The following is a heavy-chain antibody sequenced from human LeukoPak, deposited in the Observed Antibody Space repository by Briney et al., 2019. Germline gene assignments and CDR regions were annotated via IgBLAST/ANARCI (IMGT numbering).Heavy chain of an antibody. CDR3: APSAHDYGGAFDI. Sequence: GGSLRLSCAASGFTLSSYSMNWVRQAPGKGLEWVSSISSSSSYIYYADSVKGRFTISRDNAKNSLYLQMNSLRAEDTAVYYCAPSAHDYGGAFDIWGQGTMVTVSS. J-gene: IGHJ3*02. CDR2: ISSSSSYI. V-gene: IGHV3-21*01. D-gene: IGHD4-23*01. CDR1: GFTLSSYS.